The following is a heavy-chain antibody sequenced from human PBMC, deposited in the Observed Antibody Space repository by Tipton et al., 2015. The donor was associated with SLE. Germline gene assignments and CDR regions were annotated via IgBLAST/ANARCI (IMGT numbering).Heavy chain of an antibody. Sequence: QLVQSGAEVKKPGASVKVSCKASGYTFSNYGISWVRQVPGQGLEWMGWIIPILGIANYAQKFQGRVTITADKSTSTAYMELSSLRSEDTAVYYCARSKYSYGVDYWGQGTLVTVSS. CDR3: ARSKYSYGVDY. V-gene: IGHV1-69*09. D-gene: IGHD5-18*01. CDR1: GYTFSNYG. J-gene: IGHJ4*02. CDR2: IIPILGIA.